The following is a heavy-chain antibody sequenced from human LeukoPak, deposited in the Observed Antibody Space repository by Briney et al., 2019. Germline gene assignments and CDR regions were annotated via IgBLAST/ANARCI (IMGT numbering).Heavy chain of an antibody. D-gene: IGHD5-18*01. CDR2: IRAGGDTT. Sequence: GGSLRLSCTASGFTFRTYAMIWVRQAPGKGLEWVSAIRAGGDTTVYADAVRGRFTISRDNSNNTLYLQMNELRADDTAVYYCARDSWIISSYGKNNWFDPWGQGTLVTVSS. V-gene: IGHV3-23*01. CDR1: GFTFRTYA. CDR3: ARDSWIISSYGKNNWFDP. J-gene: IGHJ5*02.